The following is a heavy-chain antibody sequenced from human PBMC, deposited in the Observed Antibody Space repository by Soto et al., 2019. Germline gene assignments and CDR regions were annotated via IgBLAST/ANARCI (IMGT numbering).Heavy chain of an antibody. CDR2: INAGNGNT. D-gene: IGHD5-18*01. CDR1: GYTFTSYA. V-gene: IGHV1-3*01. J-gene: IGHJ4*02. CDR3: ARPQSRGQLWFYY. Sequence: QVQLVQSGAEVKKPGASVKVSCKASGYTFTSYAMHWVRQAPGQRLEWMGWINAGNGNTKYSQKFQGRVTITSDTSASTAYMELSSLRSEDTAVYYCARPQSRGQLWFYYWGQGTLVTVSS.